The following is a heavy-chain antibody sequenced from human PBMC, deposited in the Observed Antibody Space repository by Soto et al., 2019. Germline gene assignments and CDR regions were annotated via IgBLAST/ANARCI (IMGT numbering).Heavy chain of an antibody. CDR2: INHTGGT. CDR1: GGSVNGYY. V-gene: IGHV4-34*01. CDR3: ATRITVFGLLIPPFDP. J-gene: IGHJ5*02. D-gene: IGHD3-3*01. Sequence: SETLSLTCAVYGGSVNGYYWNWIRQPPGKGLEWIGEINHTGGTHHNPSLKSRVTMSVDTSKNQFSLRLSSVTAADTAIYYCATRITVFGLLIPPFDPWGQGTQVTVSS.